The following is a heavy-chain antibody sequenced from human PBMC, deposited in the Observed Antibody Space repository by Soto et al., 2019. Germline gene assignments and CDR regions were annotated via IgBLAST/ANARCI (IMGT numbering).Heavy chain of an antibody. J-gene: IGHJ4*02. D-gene: IGHD6-19*01. V-gene: IGHV3-23*01. CDR1: GFTFSIYS. CDR3: AKDIRGSSDWDY. Sequence: EVQLLESGGGLVQPGGSLRLSCAASGFTFSIYSMSWVRQAPGTGLEWVSLISDSGSAYYADSVKGRFIISRDNSKNTLYLRMNSVRAEDTAVYFCAKDIRGSSDWDYWGEGNLVTVSS. CDR2: ISDSGSA.